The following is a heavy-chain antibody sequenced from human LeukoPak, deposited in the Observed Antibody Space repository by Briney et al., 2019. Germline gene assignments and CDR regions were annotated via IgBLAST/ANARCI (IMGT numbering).Heavy chain of an antibody. CDR3: ARDRIAVAGTTLGY. CDR2: INAGNGNT. J-gene: IGHJ4*02. V-gene: IGHV1-3*01. CDR1: GYTFTSYA. D-gene: IGHD6-19*01. Sequence: ASVKVSCKASGYTFTSYAMHWVRQAPGQRLEWMGWINAGNGNTKYSQKFQGRVTITRDTSASTAYMELSGLRSEDTAVYYCARDRIAVAGTTLGYWGQGTLVTVSS.